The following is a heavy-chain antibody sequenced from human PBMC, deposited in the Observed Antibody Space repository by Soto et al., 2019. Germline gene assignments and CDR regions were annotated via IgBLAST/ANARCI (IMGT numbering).Heavy chain of an antibody. V-gene: IGHV1-3*04. CDR1: GYTFTSYA. J-gene: IGHJ6*02. D-gene: IGHD5-12*01. Sequence: EASVKVSCKASGYTFTSYAMHWVRQAPGQRLEWMGWISTGNGNTKYAQKFQGRVTMTTDTSTSTAYMELSSLRSDDTAVYYCARGGVAPYYYYGMDVWGQGTPVTVSS. CDR3: ARGGVAPYYYYGMDV. CDR2: ISTGNGNT.